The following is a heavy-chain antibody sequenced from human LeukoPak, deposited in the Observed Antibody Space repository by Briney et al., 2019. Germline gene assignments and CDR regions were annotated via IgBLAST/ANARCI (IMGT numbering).Heavy chain of an antibody. J-gene: IGHJ4*02. CDR3: ARRDRVWTTVRRGYFDY. CDR2: INHSGST. CDR1: GGSFSGCY. V-gene: IGHV4-34*01. D-gene: IGHD4-17*01. Sequence: SETLSLTCAVYGGSFSGCYWSWIRQPPGKGLEWIGEINHSGSTNYNPSLKSRVTISVDTSKNQFSLRLSSVTAADTAVYYCARRDRVWTTVRRGYFDYWGQGTLVTVSS.